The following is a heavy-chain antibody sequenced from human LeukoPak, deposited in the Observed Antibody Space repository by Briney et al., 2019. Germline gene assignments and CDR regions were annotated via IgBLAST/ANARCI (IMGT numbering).Heavy chain of an antibody. Sequence: PGGSLRLSCVVSGFTFSNNGMSWVRQAPGKGLEWVSGLSGSGSSVYYADSVRGRLTTSRDNSRNTLYLQLDSLRADDTAVYYCAKGLNWFDPWGQGTLVTVSS. V-gene: IGHV3-23*01. D-gene: IGHD2-8*01. CDR3: AKGLNWFDP. J-gene: IGHJ5*02. CDR1: GFTFSNNG. CDR2: LSGSGSSV.